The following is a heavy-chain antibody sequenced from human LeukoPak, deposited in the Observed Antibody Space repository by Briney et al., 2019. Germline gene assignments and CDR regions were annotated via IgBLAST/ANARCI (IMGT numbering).Heavy chain of an antibody. CDR2: IYYSGST. CDR3: ASSYYDFRSGYDYYYYYMDV. V-gene: IGHV4-59*01. CDR1: GGSISSYY. Sequence: SETLSLTCTVSGGSISSYYWSWTRQPPGKGLEWIGYIYYSGSTNYNPSLKSRVTISVDTSKNQFSLKLSSVTAADTAVYYCASSYYDFRSGYDYYYYYMDVWGKGTTVTVSS. J-gene: IGHJ6*03. D-gene: IGHD3-3*01.